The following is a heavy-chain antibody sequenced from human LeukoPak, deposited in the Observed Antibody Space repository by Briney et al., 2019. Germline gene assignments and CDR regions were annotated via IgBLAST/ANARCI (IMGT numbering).Heavy chain of an antibody. J-gene: IGHJ4*02. Sequence: PGGSLRLSCTVSGFTFGDYAMSWVRQAPGKGLEWVGFIRSKAYGGTTEYAASVKGRFTISRDDSKSIAYLQMNSLKTEDTAVYYCTRADYYDSSGYYYWGQGTLVTASS. CDR2: IRSKAYGGTT. CDR3: TRADYYDSSGYYY. D-gene: IGHD3-22*01. V-gene: IGHV3-49*04. CDR1: GFTFGDYA.